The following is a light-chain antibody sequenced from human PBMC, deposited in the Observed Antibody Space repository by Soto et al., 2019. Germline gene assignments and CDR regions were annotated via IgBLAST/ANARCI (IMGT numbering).Light chain of an antibody. V-gene: IGKV1-12*01. Sequence: DIQVTQSPSSVSASVGDRVTITCRTSQDVSSWLAWYQQKPGKAPELLIYFASTLQTGVPSRFSGSGSGTDFTLTINSLQPEDFATYYCQPANSFPLTFGGGTKVEIK. CDR2: FAS. J-gene: IGKJ4*01. CDR1: QDVSSW. CDR3: QPANSFPLT.